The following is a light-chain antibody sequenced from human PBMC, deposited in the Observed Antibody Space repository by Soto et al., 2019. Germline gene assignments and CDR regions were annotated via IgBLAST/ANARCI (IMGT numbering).Light chain of an antibody. J-gene: IGKJ5*01. CDR1: QTVTRSY. CDR2: GAS. CDR3: QQYGISHIT. V-gene: IGKV3-20*01. Sequence: EIVLTQSPGTMSLSPGEGVTLSCGASQTVTRSYLAWYQQKPGQAPRLLIYGASIRATGIPDRFSGSGSGTDFTLTISRLEPEDFAVYYCQQYGISHITFGQGTRLEIK.